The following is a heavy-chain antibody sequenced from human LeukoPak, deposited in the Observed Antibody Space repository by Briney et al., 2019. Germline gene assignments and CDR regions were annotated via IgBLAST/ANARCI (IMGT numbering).Heavy chain of an antibody. CDR1: GGSFSGYY. CDR2: INHSGST. Sequence: SETLSLTCAVYGGSFSGYYWSWIRQPPGKGLEWIGEINHSGSTNYNPSRKSRVTISVDTSKNQFSLKLSSVTAADTAVYYCARGGDILTVLDYWGQGTLVTVSS. CDR3: ARGGDILTVLDY. J-gene: IGHJ4*02. V-gene: IGHV4-34*01. D-gene: IGHD3-9*01.